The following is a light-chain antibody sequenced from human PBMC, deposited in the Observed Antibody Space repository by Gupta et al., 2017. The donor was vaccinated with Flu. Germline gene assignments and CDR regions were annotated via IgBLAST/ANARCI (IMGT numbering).Light chain of an antibody. CDR2: RNN. CDR1: SNNVGKKG. V-gene: IGLV10-54*04. J-gene: IGLJ3*02. CDR3: SAGDDSRGWV. Sequence: QTAKPTGTGNSNNVGKKGALWRQHHRGHPSTLLSYRNNSRTAWVSEGFSASRSGNTAALTIFGLKPEDEADYYCSAGDDSRGWVFGGGTKLTVL.